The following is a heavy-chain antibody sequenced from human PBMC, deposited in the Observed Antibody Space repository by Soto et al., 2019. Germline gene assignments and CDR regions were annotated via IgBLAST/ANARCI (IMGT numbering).Heavy chain of an antibody. CDR1: GFSLSTSGVG. CDR2: IYWDDDK. Sequence: QITLKESGPTLVKPTQTLTLTCTFSGFSLSTSGVGVGWIRQPPGKALEWLALIYWDDDKRYSPSLKSRLTITNDTSKNQVVLTMTNMDPVDTATYYCALYTGDDSSGSPFAYWGQGTLVTVSS. D-gene: IGHD3-22*01. CDR3: ALYTGDDSSGSPFAY. J-gene: IGHJ4*02. V-gene: IGHV2-5*02.